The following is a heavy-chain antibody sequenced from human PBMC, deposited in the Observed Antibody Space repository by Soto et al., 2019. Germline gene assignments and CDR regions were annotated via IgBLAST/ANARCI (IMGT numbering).Heavy chain of an antibody. CDR1: GFAFSSSE. CDR3: AKVSPFILGSPL. J-gene: IGHJ4*02. CDR2: ITGSGGAM. Sequence: GGSLRLSCTASGFAFSSSEMDWFRQAPGKGLEWVAYITGSGGAMFHADSVKGRFSISRDNAKNSLFLEMNSLTADDTGVYYCAKVSPFILGSPLWGQGTLVTVSS. V-gene: IGHV3-48*03. D-gene: IGHD3-9*01.